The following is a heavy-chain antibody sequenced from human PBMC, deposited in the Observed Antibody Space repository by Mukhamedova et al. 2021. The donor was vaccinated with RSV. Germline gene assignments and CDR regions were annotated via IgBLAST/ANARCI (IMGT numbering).Heavy chain of an antibody. CDR3: AKDYAGWSYFDY. J-gene: IGHJ4*02. V-gene: IGHV4-61*02. D-gene: IGHD6-19*01. CDR2: IYTSGST. Sequence: IRQPAGKGLEWIGRIYTSGSTNYNPSLKSRVTISVDTSKNQFSLKLSSVTAADTAVYYCAKDYAGWSYFDYWGQGTLVTVSS.